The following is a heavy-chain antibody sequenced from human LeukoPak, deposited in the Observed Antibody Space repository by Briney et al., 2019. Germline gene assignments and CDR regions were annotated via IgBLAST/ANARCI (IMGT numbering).Heavy chain of an antibody. CDR3: ATSGTIYYYYYDGMDV. J-gene: IGHJ6*02. CDR1: VGTFSSYV. CDR2: IIPILGIA. V-gene: IGHV1-69*04. Sequence: SVKVSCKASVGTFSSYVISWVRQTPGQGLEWMGRIIPILGIANYAQRFQGRVTITADKSTSTAYMELSSLRSEDTPVYYCATSGTIYYYYYDGMDVWGQGTTATVSS. D-gene: IGHD3-9*01.